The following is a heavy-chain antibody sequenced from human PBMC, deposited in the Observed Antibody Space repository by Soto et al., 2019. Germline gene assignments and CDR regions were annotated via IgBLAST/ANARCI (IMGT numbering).Heavy chain of an antibody. D-gene: IGHD2-2*01. CDR2: IWYDGSNK. J-gene: IGHJ6*03. Sequence: GGSLRLSCAASGFTFSSYGMHWVRQAPGKGLEWVAVIWYDGSNKYYAYSVKGRFTISRDNSKNTLYLQMNSLRAEDTAVYYCARDGACSSTSCYDSYYMDVWGKGTTVTVSS. CDR3: ARDGACSSTSCYDSYYMDV. CDR1: GFTFSSYG. V-gene: IGHV3-33*01.